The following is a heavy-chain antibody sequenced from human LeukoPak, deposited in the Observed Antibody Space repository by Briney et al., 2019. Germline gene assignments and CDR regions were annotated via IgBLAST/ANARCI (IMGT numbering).Heavy chain of an antibody. Sequence: GASVKVSCKASGYTFTSYGISWVRQAPGQGLEWMGWISAYNGNTNYAQKLQGRVTMTTDTSTSTAYMELRSLRSDDTAVCYCARDKNVYYYDFWSGYRPYGMDVWGQGTTVTVSS. CDR3: ARDKNVYYYDFWSGYRPYGMDV. CDR2: ISAYNGNT. CDR1: GYTFTSYG. V-gene: IGHV1-18*01. J-gene: IGHJ6*02. D-gene: IGHD3-3*01.